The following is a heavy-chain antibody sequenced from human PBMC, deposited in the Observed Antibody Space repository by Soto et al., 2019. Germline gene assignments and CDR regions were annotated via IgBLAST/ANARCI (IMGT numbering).Heavy chain of an antibody. CDR3: AIDRARGDWGCFDP. D-gene: IGHD2-21*02. V-gene: IGHV3-33*01. Sequence: QVQLVESGGGVVQPGRSLRLSCAASGFTFSSYGMHWVRQAPGKGLEWVAVIWYDGRNKYYADSVKGRFTISRDNSKNTHSLKMNSLRADDTAVYYWAIDRARGDWGCFDPWGQGTMVTVSS. J-gene: IGHJ5*02. CDR1: GFTFSSYG. CDR2: IWYDGRNK.